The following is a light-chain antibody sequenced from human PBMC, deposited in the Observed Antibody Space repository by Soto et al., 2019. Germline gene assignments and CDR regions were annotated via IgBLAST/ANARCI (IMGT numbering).Light chain of an antibody. J-gene: IGLJ2*01. V-gene: IGLV2-14*01. CDR1: SRYVGAYNN. CDR2: GVT. CDR3: GSYTSSDTLI. Sequence: QSVLTQPAPVSESPGQSTTISCSGTSRYVGAYNNVSWYQQYPGKAPKLMIYGVTNRHSGVSNRFSGSKSGNTASLTLSGLQAEDEADYYCGSYTSSDTLICGGGTKVTGL.